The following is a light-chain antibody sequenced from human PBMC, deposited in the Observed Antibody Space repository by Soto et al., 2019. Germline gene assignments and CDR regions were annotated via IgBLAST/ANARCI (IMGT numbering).Light chain of an antibody. CDR3: SSYSGTNYHYV. Sequence: QSALTQAASASVAVGQSVTISCTGTSSDVGGYNYVSWYQQHPGKAPKLMIYEVSERPSGAPDRFSGSKSGNTASLTVSELQADDEADYYCSSYSGTNYHYVFGTGTKVTVL. V-gene: IGLV2-8*01. J-gene: IGLJ1*01. CDR1: SSDVGGYNY. CDR2: EVS.